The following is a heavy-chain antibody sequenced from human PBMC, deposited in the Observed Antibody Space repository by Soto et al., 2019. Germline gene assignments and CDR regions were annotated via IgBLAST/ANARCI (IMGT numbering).Heavy chain of an antibody. J-gene: IGHJ4*02. CDR2: INGDGSVI. CDR3: VRDIR. Sequence: EVQLVESGGGLVQPGGSLRLSCAASGFTFRSSWMYWVRQTPGKGPVWVSCINGDGSVIYYADSVKGRLTISRDNARDTLYLQMNSLTTEDSAVYYCVRDIRWGQGTLVSVSS. CDR1: GFTFRSSW. V-gene: IGHV3-74*01.